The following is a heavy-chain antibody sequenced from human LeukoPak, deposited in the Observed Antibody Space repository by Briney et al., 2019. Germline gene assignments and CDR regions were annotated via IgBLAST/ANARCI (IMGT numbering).Heavy chain of an antibody. CDR2: VYHTGST. CDR1: GYSIGSGYY. V-gene: IGHV4-38-2*01. Sequence: PSETLSLTCAVSGYSIGSGYYWVWIRQPPGKGLEWIGSVYHTGSTYYHPSLKSRVTISLDTSKNQFSLRLTSVTAADTALYYCATYIVGATQAWGQGTLVTVSS. J-gene: IGHJ5*02. CDR3: ATYIVGATQA. D-gene: IGHD1-26*01.